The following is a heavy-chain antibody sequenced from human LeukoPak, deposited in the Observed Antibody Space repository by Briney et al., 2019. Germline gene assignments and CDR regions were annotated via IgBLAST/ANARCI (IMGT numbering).Heavy chain of an antibody. CDR3: ARDRAAAGLNNWFDP. D-gene: IGHD6-13*01. J-gene: IGHJ5*02. CDR1: GGTFSSYS. V-gene: IGHV1-69*13. CDR2: IVPIFGTA. Sequence: GASVKVSCKASGGTFSSYSISWVRQAPGQGLEWMGGIVPIFGTADYAQKFQGRVTITADESTSTAYMELSSLRSEDTAVYYCARDRAAAGLNNWFDPRGQGTRVTVSS.